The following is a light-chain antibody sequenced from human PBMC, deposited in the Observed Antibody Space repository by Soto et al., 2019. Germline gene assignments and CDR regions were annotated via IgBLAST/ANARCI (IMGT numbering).Light chain of an antibody. CDR3: QPRSNWPLT. J-gene: IGKJ4*01. CDR2: EAS. V-gene: IGKV3-11*01. CDR1: QSVSSY. Sequence: EIVLTQSPATLSLSPGERATLSCRASQSVSSYLAWYQQKPGQAPRLLIYEASNRATGIPARFSGSGSGTDFTLTISSLEPEDFAVYYCQPRSNWPLTFGGGTKVEIK.